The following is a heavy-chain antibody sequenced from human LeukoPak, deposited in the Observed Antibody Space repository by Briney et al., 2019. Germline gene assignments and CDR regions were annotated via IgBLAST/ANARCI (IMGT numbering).Heavy chain of an antibody. CDR1: GFTFDDYA. CDR2: ISWNSGSI. CDR3: AKDTSFDGGFLLGE. V-gene: IGHV3-9*01. Sequence: GGSLRLSCAASGFTFDDYAMHWVRQAPGKGLEWVSGISWNSGSIGYADSVKGRFTISRDNAKNSLYLQMNSLRAEDTALYYCAKDTSFDGGFLLGEWGQGTLVTVSS. D-gene: IGHD3-16*01. J-gene: IGHJ4*02.